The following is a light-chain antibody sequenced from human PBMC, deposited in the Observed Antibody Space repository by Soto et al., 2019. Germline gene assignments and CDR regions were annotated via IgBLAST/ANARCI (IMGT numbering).Light chain of an antibody. CDR1: QSVSSS. Sequence: EIVLTQSPDTLSLSPGERATLSCRASQSVSSSLAWYQQKPGQAPRLLIYDASNRATGIPARFSGSGSGTDFTLTISSLKPEDFAVYYSQQRSHWPPEVTFGPGTKVDIK. CDR2: DAS. CDR3: QQRSHWPPEVT. J-gene: IGKJ3*01. V-gene: IGKV3-11*01.